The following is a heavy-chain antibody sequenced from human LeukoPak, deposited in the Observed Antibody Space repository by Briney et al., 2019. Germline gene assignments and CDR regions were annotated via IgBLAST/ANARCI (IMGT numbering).Heavy chain of an antibody. J-gene: IGHJ4*02. CDR3: ARVIGGVAENAIFDY. V-gene: IGHV4-59*01. Sequence: SETLSLTCTVSGGSISSYYWSWLRQPPGKGLEWIGYIYYSGSTNYNPSLKSRVTISVDTSKNQFSLKLSSVTAADTAVYYCARVIGGVAENAIFDYWGQGTLVTVSS. CDR2: IYYSGST. D-gene: IGHD3-16*01. CDR1: GGSISSYY.